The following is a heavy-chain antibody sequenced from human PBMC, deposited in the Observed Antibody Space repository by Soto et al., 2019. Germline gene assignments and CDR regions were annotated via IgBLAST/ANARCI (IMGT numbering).Heavy chain of an antibody. J-gene: IGHJ3*02. D-gene: IGHD3-22*01. CDR1: GFTSSSYA. Sequence: GSLRLSCAASGFTSSSYAMSWVRQAPEKGLEWVSGISGSGGSTYYADSVKGQFTISRDNSKNTLYLQMNSLRAEDTAVYYCAKDRTITMIVVPHAFDIWGRGTMVTVS. CDR2: ISGSGGST. V-gene: IGHV3-23*01. CDR3: AKDRTITMIVVPHAFDI.